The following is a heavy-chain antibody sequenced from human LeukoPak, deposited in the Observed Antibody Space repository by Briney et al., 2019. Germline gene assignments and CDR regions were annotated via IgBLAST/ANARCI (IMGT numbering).Heavy chain of an antibody. CDR1: GFTFSSYG. D-gene: IGHD3-22*01. J-gene: IGHJ3*02. CDR2: ISSSGSTI. V-gene: IGHV3-48*04. Sequence: GGSLRLSCAASGFTFSSYGMHWVRQAPGKGLEWVSYISSSGSTIYYADSVKGRFTISRDNAKNSLYLQMNSLRAEDTAVYYCAREPRITMIVVVTRHAFDIWGQGTMVTVSS. CDR3: AREPRITMIVVVTRHAFDI.